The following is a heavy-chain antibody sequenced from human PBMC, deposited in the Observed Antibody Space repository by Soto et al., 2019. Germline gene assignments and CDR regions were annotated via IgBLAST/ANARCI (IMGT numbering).Heavy chain of an antibody. Sequence: SSETLSLTCAVYGGSFSGYYWSWIRQPPGKGLEWIGEINHSGSTNYNPSLKSRVTISEDTSKNQFSLKLSSVTAADTAVYYCARAPTIAAAGTHWFDPWGLGILVTVSS. V-gene: IGHV4-34*01. CDR1: GGSFSGYY. J-gene: IGHJ5*02. D-gene: IGHD6-13*01. CDR3: ARAPTIAAAGTHWFDP. CDR2: INHSGST.